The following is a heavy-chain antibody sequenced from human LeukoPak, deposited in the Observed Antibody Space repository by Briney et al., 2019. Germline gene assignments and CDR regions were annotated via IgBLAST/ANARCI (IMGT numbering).Heavy chain of an antibody. V-gene: IGHV4-61*02. Sequence: SQTLSLTCSVSGASVSTTAYFGNWIRQPAGEGLEWIGRIYASGNTHYNPSLKSRVTMSLDTSKNQFSLTMNSVTAADSAVYFCASYREAYDLYPHGLDVWGRGTVVTVSS. D-gene: IGHD5-24*01. CDR1: GASVSTTAYF. CDR3: ASYREAYDLYPHGLDV. J-gene: IGHJ3*01. CDR2: IYASGNT.